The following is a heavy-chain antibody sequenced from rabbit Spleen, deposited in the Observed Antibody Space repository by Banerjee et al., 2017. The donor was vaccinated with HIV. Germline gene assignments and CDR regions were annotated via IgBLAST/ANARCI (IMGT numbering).Heavy chain of an antibody. D-gene: IGHD4-1*01. Sequence: EQLVESGGGLVQPAGSLTLTCKASGFSFSDRDVMCWVRQAPGKGLEWIACINAATAKPVYATWAKGRFTISRTSSTTVTLQMTSLTAADTATYFCARDLPEIVGWNFGWWGPGTLVTVS. CDR1: GFSFSDRDV. CDR3: ARDLPEIVGWNFGW. CDR2: INAATAKP. J-gene: IGHJ6*01. V-gene: IGHV1S45*01.